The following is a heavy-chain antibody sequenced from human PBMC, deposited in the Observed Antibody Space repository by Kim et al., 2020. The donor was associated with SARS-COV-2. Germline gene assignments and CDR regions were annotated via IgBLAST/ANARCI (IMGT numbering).Heavy chain of an antibody. CDR3: ARDGPQSSSSNWFDP. CDR2: INPNSGGT. CDR1: GYTFTGYY. J-gene: IGHJ5*02. D-gene: IGHD6-13*01. Sequence: ASVKVSCKASGYTFTGYYMHWVRQAPGQGLEWMGWINPNSGGTNYAQKFQGRVTMTRDTSISTAYMELSRLRSDDTAVYYCARDGPQSSSSNWFDPWGQGTLVTVSS. V-gene: IGHV1-2*02.